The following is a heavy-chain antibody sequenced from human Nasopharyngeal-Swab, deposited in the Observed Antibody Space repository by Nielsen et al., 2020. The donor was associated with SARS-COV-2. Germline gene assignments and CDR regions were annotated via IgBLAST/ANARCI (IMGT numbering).Heavy chain of an antibody. V-gene: IGHV1-18*01. CDR2: ISAYNVNT. J-gene: IGHJ4*02. CDR3: AKVRGGYSSSWYDY. D-gene: IGHD6-13*01. Sequence: WVRQAPGQGLEWMGWISAYNVNTNYAQKLQGRVTMTTDTSTSTAYMELRSLRSDDTAVYYCAKVRGGYSSSWYDYWGQGTLVTVSS.